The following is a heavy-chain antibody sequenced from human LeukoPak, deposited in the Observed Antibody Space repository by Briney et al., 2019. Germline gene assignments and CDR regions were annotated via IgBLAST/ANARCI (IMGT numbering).Heavy chain of an antibody. CDR1: GYTFTSYD. CDR3: ARMIGVPAARTYYFDY. Sequence: ASVKVSCKASGYTFTSYDINWVRQATGQGLEWMGLMNPNSGNTGYAQKFQGRVTITRNTSISTAYMELSSLRSEDTAVYYCARMIGVPAARTYYFDYWGQGTLVTVSS. J-gene: IGHJ4*02. CDR2: MNPNSGNT. V-gene: IGHV1-8*03. D-gene: IGHD2-2*01.